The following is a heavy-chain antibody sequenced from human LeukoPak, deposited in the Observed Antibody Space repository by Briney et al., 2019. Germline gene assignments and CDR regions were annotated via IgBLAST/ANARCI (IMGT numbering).Heavy chain of an antibody. D-gene: IGHD2-15*01. Sequence: GGSLRLSCVAYGFTFSDSWMTWVRQAPGKGLESVASINPDGSEKYYVDSVKGRFTISRDNARNSLFLQVSNLRAEDTAVFYCARDRGFTSFDYRGQGVLVAVSS. CDR2: INPDGSEK. CDR1: GFTFSDSW. J-gene: IGHJ4*02. CDR3: ARDRGFTSFDY. V-gene: IGHV3-7*01.